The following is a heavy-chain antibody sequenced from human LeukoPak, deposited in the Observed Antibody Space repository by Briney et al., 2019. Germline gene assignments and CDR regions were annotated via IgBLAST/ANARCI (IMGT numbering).Heavy chain of an antibody. CDR1: GFTFTYYG. CDR2: ISYDGNTQ. J-gene: IGHJ6*03. Sequence: PGGSLRLSCAASGFTFTYYGMHWVRQAPGKGLEWVAVISYDGNTQYYADSVKGRFTISRDNSKNTLYLQLNSLRTEDTAVYYCAKGPKWLGSKYYYYYMDVWGKGTTVTVSS. D-gene: IGHD3-22*01. CDR3: AKGPKWLGSKYYYYYMDV. V-gene: IGHV3-30*18.